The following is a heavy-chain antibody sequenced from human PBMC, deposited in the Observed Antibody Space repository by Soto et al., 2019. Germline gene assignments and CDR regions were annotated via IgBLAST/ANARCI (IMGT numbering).Heavy chain of an antibody. V-gene: IGHV4-34*01. CDR1: GGSFSGYY. J-gene: IGHJ5*02. D-gene: IGHD3-10*01. CDR2: INHSGST. CDR3: ARGITMVRGVINWFDP. Sequence: QVQLQQWGAGLLKPSETLSLTCSVYGGSFSGYYWSWIRQPPGKGLEWIGEINHSGSTNYNPSLKSRVTISVDTSKNQFSLKLSSVTAADTAVYYCARGITMVRGVINWFDPWGQGTLVTVSS.